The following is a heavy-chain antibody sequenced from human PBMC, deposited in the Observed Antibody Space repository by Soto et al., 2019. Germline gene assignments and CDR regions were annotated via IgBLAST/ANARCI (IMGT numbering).Heavy chain of an antibody. J-gene: IGHJ2*01. CDR3: ARCYCTVGSCYTCWHFDL. V-gene: IGHV1-18*01. CDR2: ICPYNGNT. Sequence: QAQLVQSGAEVKKPGASVKVSCQAGGYTFADYGISWVRQAPGQGLEWVGWICPYNGNTNYAQNLQDRVTMTTDTSTNTAYMELRSLRSDDTALYYCARCYCTVGSCYTCWHFDLWGRGTLLTVSS. D-gene: IGHD2-15*01. CDR1: GYTFADYG.